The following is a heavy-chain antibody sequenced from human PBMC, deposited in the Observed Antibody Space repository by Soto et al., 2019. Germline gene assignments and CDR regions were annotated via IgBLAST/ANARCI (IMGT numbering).Heavy chain of an antibody. D-gene: IGHD5-18*01. CDR2: INTDGSIT. CDR3: AREGGHGYLWYNWFES. Sequence: EVQLVESGGGLVQPGGSLRLSCAASGFTFISYWMHWVRQAPGKGLVWVSRINTDGSITDYADSVKGRFTISRDNAKNTVYVQMNSLTVEDTAVYYCAREGGHGYLWYNWFESWGQGTLVTVSS. CDR1: GFTFISYW. V-gene: IGHV3-74*01. J-gene: IGHJ5*01.